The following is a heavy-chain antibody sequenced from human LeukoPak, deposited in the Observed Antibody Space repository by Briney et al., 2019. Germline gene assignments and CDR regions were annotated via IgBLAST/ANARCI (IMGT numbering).Heavy chain of an antibody. CDR1: GFTFSSYS. CDR2: ISSSSSSYI. V-gene: IGHV3-21*01. Sequence: GGSLRLSCAASGFTFSSYSMNWVRQAPGKGLEWVSSISSSSSSYIYYADSVKGRFTISRDNAKNSLYLQMNSLRAEDTAVYYCARAGYYYGSGSYLGYWGQGTLVTVSS. CDR3: ARAGYYYGSGSYLGY. J-gene: IGHJ4*02. D-gene: IGHD3-10*01.